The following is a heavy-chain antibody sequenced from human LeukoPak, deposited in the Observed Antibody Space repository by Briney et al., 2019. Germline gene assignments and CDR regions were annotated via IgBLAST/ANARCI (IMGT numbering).Heavy chain of an antibody. D-gene: IGHD6-13*01. Sequence: GSLRLSCAASGFTFSNLWMSWVRQAPGKGLRWVANIKQDGSEKYYEDSVKGRFTISRDNAQNSLYLQMNSLRAEDTAIYYCARSIPYGTTWYGRSDCWGQGTLVTVSS. CDR1: GFTFSNLW. CDR3: ARSIPYGTTWYGRSDC. V-gene: IGHV3-7*03. J-gene: IGHJ4*02. CDR2: IKQDGSEK.